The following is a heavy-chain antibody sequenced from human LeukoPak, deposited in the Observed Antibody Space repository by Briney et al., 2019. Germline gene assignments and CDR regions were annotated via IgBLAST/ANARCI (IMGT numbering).Heavy chain of an antibody. CDR2: VKTKGDGGAA. V-gene: IGHV3-15*05. J-gene: IGHJ4*02. CDR3: ARDSYGDANFDS. Sequence: GGSLRLSCAASGITFTNAWLTWVRQAPGKGLEWVGRVKTKGDGGAADYAAPVKGRFTISRDDSTKTLYLQMSSLRPEDTAVYYCARDSYGDANFDSWGQGTLVTVSS. D-gene: IGHD4-17*01. CDR1: GITFTNAW.